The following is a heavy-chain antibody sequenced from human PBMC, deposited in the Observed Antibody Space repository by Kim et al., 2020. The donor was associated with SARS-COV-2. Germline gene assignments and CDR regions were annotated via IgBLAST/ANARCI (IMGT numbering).Heavy chain of an antibody. CDR2: K. D-gene: IGHD2-8*01. J-gene: IGHJ6*02. V-gene: IGHV3-33*01. Sequence: KYYAAPGKGRCTISRDNSKNTLYLQMNSLRAEDTAVYYGARHVSYYSGMDVWGQGTTVTVSS. CDR3: ARHVSYYSGMDV.